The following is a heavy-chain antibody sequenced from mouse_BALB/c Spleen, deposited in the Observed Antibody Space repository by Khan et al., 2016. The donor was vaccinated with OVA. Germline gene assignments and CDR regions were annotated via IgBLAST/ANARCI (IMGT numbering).Heavy chain of an antibody. Sequence: QVQLKESGAELARPGASVKMSCKASGYTFTSYTIHWIKKRPGQGLEWIGYINPSNGYTNYNQKFKDKATLTTDKSSTTAYLQLSSLTSDDSAVYNCVRDGTYHRNDDWFAYWGQGTLVTGSA. CDR1: GYTFTSYT. V-gene: IGHV1-4*01. CDR2: INPSNGYT. D-gene: IGHD2-14*01. J-gene: IGHJ3*01. CDR3: VRDGTYHRNDDWFAY.